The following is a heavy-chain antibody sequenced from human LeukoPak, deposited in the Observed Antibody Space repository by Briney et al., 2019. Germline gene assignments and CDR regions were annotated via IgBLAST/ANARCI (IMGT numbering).Heavy chain of an antibody. CDR1: SGSFSGYY. V-gene: IGHV4-34*01. J-gene: IGHJ4*02. CDR2: FNHSWGA. CDR3: ATSLWFGIYPDY. Sequence: SETLSLTCGVYSGSFSGYYWTWFRQLPGKGLEWIGEFNHSWGAKYNPSLKSRATISVDTSKNHLSLSLNSVTAADTAVYYCATSLWFGIYPDYWGQGSLVTVSS. D-gene: IGHD3-10*01.